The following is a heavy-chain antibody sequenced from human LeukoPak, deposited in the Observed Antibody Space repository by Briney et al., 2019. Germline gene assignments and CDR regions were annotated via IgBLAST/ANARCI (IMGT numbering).Heavy chain of an antibody. V-gene: IGHV3-73*01. Sequence: PGGSLRLSCAASGFTFSGSAMHWVRQASGKGLEWVGRIRSKANSYATAYAASVKGRFTISRDDSKNTAYLQMNSLRAEDTAVYYCARYCSGGSCSEAFDIWGQGTMVTVSS. D-gene: IGHD2-15*01. CDR2: IRSKANSYAT. CDR1: GFTFSGSA. CDR3: ARYCSGGSCSEAFDI. J-gene: IGHJ3*02.